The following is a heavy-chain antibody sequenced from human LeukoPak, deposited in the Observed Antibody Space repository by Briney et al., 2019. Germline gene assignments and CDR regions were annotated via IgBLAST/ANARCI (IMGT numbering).Heavy chain of an antibody. Sequence: ASVKVSCKTSGYTFTTYAIHWVRQAPGQRLEWMGWTNADNGNTKYSQKFQGRVTITRDTSASTAYMELSSLRSEDTAVYYCARAIVVLPSANWFDPWGQGTPVTASS. CDR2: TNADNGNT. CDR3: ARAIVVLPSANWFDP. V-gene: IGHV1-3*01. CDR1: GYTFTTYA. J-gene: IGHJ5*02. D-gene: IGHD2-2*01.